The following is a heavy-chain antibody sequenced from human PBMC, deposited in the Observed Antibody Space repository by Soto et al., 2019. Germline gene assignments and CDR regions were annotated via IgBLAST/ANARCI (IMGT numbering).Heavy chain of an antibody. J-gene: IGHJ4*02. D-gene: IGHD3-16*01. CDR1: GGSFSGYY. CDR2: INHSGST. CDR3: ARLGFLFDY. Sequence: PSETLSLTCAVYGGSFSGYYWSWIRQPPGKGLEWIGEINHSGSTNYNPSLKSRVTISVDTSKNQFSLKLSSVTAADTAVYYCARLGFLFDYWGQGTLVTVSS. V-gene: IGHV4-34*01.